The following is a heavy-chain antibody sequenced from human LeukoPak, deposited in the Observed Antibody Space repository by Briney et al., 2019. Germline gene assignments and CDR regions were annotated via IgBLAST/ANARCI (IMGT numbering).Heavy chain of an antibody. Sequence: PGGSLRLSCAASGFTFSSYGMHWVRQAPGKGLEWVAFIRYDGSNKYYTDSVKGRFTISRDNSKNTLYLQMNSLRAEDTAVYYCAKDLEWAAALGGRGGVDSWGQGTLVTVSS. CDR3: AKDLEWAAALGGRGGVDS. V-gene: IGHV3-30*02. CDR1: GFTFSSYG. CDR2: IRYDGSNK. D-gene: IGHD2-2*01. J-gene: IGHJ4*02.